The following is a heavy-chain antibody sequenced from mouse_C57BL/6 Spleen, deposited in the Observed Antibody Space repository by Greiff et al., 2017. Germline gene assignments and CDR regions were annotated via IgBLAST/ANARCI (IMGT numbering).Heavy chain of an antibody. Sequence: VQLQQPGAELVKPGASVKMSCKASGYTFTSYWITWVKQRPGQGLEWIGDIYPGSGSTNYNEKFKSKATLTVDTSSSTAYMQLSSLTSEDSAVYYCAREGNYYGSTRTRFDYWGQGTTLTVSS. CDR3: AREGNYYGSTRTRFDY. J-gene: IGHJ2*01. CDR1: GYTFTSYW. D-gene: IGHD1-1*01. CDR2: IYPGSGST. V-gene: IGHV1-55*01.